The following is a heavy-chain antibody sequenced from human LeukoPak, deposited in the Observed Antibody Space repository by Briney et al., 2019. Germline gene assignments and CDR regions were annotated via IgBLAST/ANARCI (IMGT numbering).Heavy chain of an antibody. CDR2: ISYDGSDK. CDR3: LVRYRVSLMASYYFDY. J-gene: IGHJ4*02. Sequence: GGSLRLSCAASGFTFSSYAMHWVRQAPGKGLEWVAVISYDGSDKYYADSVKGRFTISRDNSKNTLYLQMNSLRAEDTAVYYCLVRYRVSLMASYYFDYWGQGTLVTVSS. D-gene: IGHD1-1*01. CDR1: GFTFSSYA. V-gene: IGHV3-30*14.